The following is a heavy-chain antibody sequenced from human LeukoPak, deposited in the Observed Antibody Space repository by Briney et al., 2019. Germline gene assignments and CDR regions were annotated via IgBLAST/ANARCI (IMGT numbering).Heavy chain of an antibody. Sequence: GGSLRLSCAASGFSVNTNYMTWVRQAPGKGLEWVSVLYSGGGAYYADSVKDRFTISRDNAKKSVYLQMNSLRVEDTAVYYCGGDGGWVFHSWGQGTLVTVSS. V-gene: IGHV3-66*01. CDR2: LYSGGGA. CDR1: GFSVNTNY. CDR3: GGDGGWVFHS. J-gene: IGHJ4*02. D-gene: IGHD1-26*01.